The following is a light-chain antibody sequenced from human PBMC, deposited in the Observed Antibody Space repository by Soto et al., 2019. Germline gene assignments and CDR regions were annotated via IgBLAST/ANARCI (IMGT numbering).Light chain of an antibody. Sequence: QSVLTQPPSVSAAPGQRVTISCSGSSSNIGSNYVSWYQQLPGTAPNLLIYDNYKRPSGIPDRFSGSTSGTSATLAIAGLQTGDEADDYCDSWDNSLSVVLFGGGTKLTVL. CDR1: SSNIGSNY. CDR2: DNY. J-gene: IGLJ2*01. CDR3: DSWDNSLSVVL. V-gene: IGLV1-51*01.